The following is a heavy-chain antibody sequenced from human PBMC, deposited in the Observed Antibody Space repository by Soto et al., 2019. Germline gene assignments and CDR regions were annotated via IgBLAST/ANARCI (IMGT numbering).Heavy chain of an antibody. V-gene: IGHV4-34*01. CDR2: INHSGST. D-gene: IGHD1-1*01. CDR1: GGSFSGYY. CDR3: ARSSFFAPKLERALGIDP. Sequence: SETLSLTCAVYGGSFSGYYWSWIRQPPGKGLEWIGEINHSGSTNYNPSLKSRVTISVDTAKNQFSLKLSSVTAADTAVYYCARSSFFAPKLERALGIDPWGQGTLVTVS. J-gene: IGHJ5*02.